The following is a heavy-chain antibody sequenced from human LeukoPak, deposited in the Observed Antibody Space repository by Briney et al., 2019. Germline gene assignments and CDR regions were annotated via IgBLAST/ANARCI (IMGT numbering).Heavy chain of an antibody. CDR3: ARNEGQQLSRSWFDP. V-gene: IGHV4-34*01. D-gene: IGHD6-13*01. Sequence: SETLSLTCAVYGGSFRNHYWSWVRQPPGKGLEWMGDINHSGSTNYNPSLKSRVAISVDTAKNQFFLELRSVTAADTAVYYCARNEGQQLSRSWFDPWGQGTLVTVSS. CDR2: INHSGST. CDR1: GGSFRNHY. J-gene: IGHJ5*02.